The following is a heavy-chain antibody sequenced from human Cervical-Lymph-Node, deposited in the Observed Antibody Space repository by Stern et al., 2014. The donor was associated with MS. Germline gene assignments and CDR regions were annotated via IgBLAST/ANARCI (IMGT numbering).Heavy chain of an antibody. V-gene: IGHV1-69*01. J-gene: IGHJ6*02. CDR2: IIPIFGTA. Sequence: VQLLESGAEVKKPGSSVKVSCKASGGTFSSYAISWVRQAPGQGLEWMGGIIPIFGTANYAQKFQGRVTITADESTSTAYMELSSLRSEDTAVYYCARGVGSSSLQRRGSYYYYYGMDVWGQGTTVTVSS. D-gene: IGHD6-13*01. CDR1: GGTFSSYA. CDR3: ARGVGSSSLQRRGSYYYYYGMDV.